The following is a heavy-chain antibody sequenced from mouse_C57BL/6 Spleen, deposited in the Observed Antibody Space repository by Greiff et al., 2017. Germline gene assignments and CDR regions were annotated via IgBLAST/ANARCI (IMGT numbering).Heavy chain of an antibody. CDR3: AGGSSPYYAMDY. CDR1: GYAFSSSW. D-gene: IGHD1-1*01. CDR2: IYPGDGDT. Sequence: QVQLQQSGAELVKPGASVKISCKASGYAFSSSWMNWVKQRPGKGLEWIGRIYPGDGDTNYNGKFKGKATLTADKSSSTAYMQLSSLTSEDSAVYFCAGGSSPYYAMDYWGQGTSVTVSS. J-gene: IGHJ4*01. V-gene: IGHV1-82*01.